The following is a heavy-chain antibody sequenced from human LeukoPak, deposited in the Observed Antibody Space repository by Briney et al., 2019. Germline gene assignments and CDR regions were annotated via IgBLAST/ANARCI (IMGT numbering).Heavy chain of an antibody. Sequence: GESLKISCKGSGYSFTSYWIGWVRQMPGKGLEWMGIIYPGDSDTRYSPSFQSQVTISADKTISTAYLQWSSLKASDTAIYYCARRDYVPIFDYWGQGTLVTVSS. CDR1: GYSFTSYW. V-gene: IGHV5-51*01. CDR2: IYPGDSDT. CDR3: ARRDYVPIFDY. J-gene: IGHJ4*02. D-gene: IGHD4-17*01.